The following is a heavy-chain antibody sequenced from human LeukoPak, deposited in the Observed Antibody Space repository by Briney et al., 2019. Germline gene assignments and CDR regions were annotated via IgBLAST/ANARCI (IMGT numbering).Heavy chain of an antibody. CDR2: IYSGGST. J-gene: IGHJ4*02. V-gene: IGHV3-66*01. CDR1: GFTVSSNY. D-gene: IGHD2-2*01. Sequence: GGSLRLSCAASGFTVSSNYMSWVRQAPGKGLEWVSVIYSGGSTYYADSVKGRFTISRDNSKNTLYLQMNSQRAEDTAVYYCAREGYCSSTSCYVDYWGQGTLVTVSS. CDR3: AREGYCSSTSCYVDY.